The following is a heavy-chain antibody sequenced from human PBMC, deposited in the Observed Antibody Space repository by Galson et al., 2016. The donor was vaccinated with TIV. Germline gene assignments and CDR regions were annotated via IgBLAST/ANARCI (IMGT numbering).Heavy chain of an antibody. CDR3: ARADSVDISSTEY. CDR2: IIPVLGMT. V-gene: IGHV1-69*02. D-gene: IGHD3-9*01. CDR1: GGTFISYT. Sequence: SVKVSCKASGGTFISYTLSWVRQAPGRGLEWMGRIIPVLGMTNYAQKFQGRVTITADRFTGTAYLELSSLKPGDTAVYYCARADSVDISSTEYWGQGTLVTVSS. J-gene: IGHJ4*02.